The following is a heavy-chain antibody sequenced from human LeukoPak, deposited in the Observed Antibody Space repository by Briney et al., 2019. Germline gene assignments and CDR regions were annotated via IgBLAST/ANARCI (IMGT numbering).Heavy chain of an antibody. CDR2: IYYSGST. CDR1: GGSISSSSYY. J-gene: IGHJ4*02. CDR3: ARKYSSGWYDY. V-gene: IGHV4-39*07. Sequence: SETLSLTCTVSGGSISSSSYYWGWIRQPPGKGLEWIGSIYYSGSTYYNPSLKSRVTISVDRSKNQFSLKLSSVTAADTAVYYCARKYSSGWYDYWGQGTLVTVSS. D-gene: IGHD6-19*01.